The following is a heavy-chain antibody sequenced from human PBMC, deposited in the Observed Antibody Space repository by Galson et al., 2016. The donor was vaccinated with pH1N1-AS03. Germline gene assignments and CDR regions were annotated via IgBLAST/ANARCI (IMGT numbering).Heavy chain of an antibody. Sequence: SKTLSLTCTVSGGSTSSYYWSWIRQPPGKGLEWIGYVYYNGITNYNPSLKSPVTISIDTSKNRFSLKLSSVTAADTAVYYCVRGLDHCKNGLNWGPGTLVTVSS. J-gene: IGHJ4*02. CDR3: VRGLDHCKNGLN. CDR2: VYYNGIT. V-gene: IGHV4-59*01. D-gene: IGHD2/OR15-2a*01. CDR1: GGSTSSYY.